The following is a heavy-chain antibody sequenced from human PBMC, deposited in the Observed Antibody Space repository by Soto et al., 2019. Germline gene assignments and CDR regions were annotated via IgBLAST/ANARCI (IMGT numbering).Heavy chain of an antibody. D-gene: IGHD5-12*01. CDR2: IYTGGTT. CDR1: GFTVSSSNY. V-gene: IGHV3-53*01. Sequence: EVQLVESGGGLIQPGGSLRLSCVVSGFTVSSSNYMSWVRQAPGKGLEWVSVIYTGGTTYYADSVKGRFTISRDNSKNPLYLQMNSLRAADTAVYYCHGYGYWGQGTLVTVSS. J-gene: IGHJ4*02. CDR3: HGYGY.